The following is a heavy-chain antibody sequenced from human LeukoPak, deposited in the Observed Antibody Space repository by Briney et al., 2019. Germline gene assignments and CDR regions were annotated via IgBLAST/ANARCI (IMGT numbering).Heavy chain of an antibody. D-gene: IGHD3-10*01. V-gene: IGHV3-9*01. Sequence: PGWSLRLSCAASGFTFDDYAMHWVRQAPGKGLESVSGISWNSCSIGYADSVKGRFTISRDNAKNTLYLQMNSLRAEDPAVYYCVRGVADSYGQFDNWGQGTLVTVSS. CDR2: ISWNSCSI. CDR3: VRGVADSYGQFDN. J-gene: IGHJ4*02. CDR1: GFTFDDYA.